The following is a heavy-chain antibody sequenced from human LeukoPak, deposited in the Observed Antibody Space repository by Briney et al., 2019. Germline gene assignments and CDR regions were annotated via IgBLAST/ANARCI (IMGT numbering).Heavy chain of an antibody. CDR2: ISNHGTT. V-gene: IGHV3-53*01. J-gene: IGHJ4*02. D-gene: IGHD3-22*01. Sequence: GGSLRLSSAASGFSVSTNYMSWVRQAPGVGLECVSVISNHGTTYYADSVKGRFSISRDNSKNTVFLQMNSLRAEDTAVYYCARDNTISGYYELGYWGQGTLVTVSS. CDR3: ARDNTISGYYELGY. CDR1: GFSVSTNY.